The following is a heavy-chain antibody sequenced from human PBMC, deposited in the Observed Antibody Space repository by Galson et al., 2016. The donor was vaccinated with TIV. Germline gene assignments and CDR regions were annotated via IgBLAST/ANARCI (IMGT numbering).Heavy chain of an antibody. Sequence: SVKVSCKASGDTFASYAFSWVRQAPGQGLEVMGRTIPILGSSDYAQRFQGRVTITADASTSTVYMELRSLRSEDTAMYYCARVRFGELSGYYYYMDVWGKGTTVTVSS. CDR1: GDTFASYA. J-gene: IGHJ6*03. CDR2: TIPILGSS. V-gene: IGHV1-69*13. D-gene: IGHD3-10*01. CDR3: ARVRFGELSGYYYYMDV.